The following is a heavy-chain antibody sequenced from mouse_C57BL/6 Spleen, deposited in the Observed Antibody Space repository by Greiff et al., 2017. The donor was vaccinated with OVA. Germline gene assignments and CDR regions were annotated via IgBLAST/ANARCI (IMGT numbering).Heavy chain of an antibody. CDR3: ARHEDEGFPTVEGFAY. D-gene: IGHD1-1*01. CDR2: FYPGSGSI. CDR1: GYTFTEYT. J-gene: IGHJ3*01. Sequence: QVQLQQSGAELVKPGASVKLSCKASGYTFTEYTIHWVKQRSGQGLEWIGWFYPGSGSIKYNEKFKDKATLTADKSSSTVYMELSSLTSEDSAVYFGARHEDEGFPTVEGFAYWGQGTLVTVSA. V-gene: IGHV1-62-2*01.